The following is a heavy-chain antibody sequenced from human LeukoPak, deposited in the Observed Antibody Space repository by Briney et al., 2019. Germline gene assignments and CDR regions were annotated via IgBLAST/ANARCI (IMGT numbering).Heavy chain of an antibody. Sequence: GGSLRLSCAASGFTFSSYSMNWVRQAPGKGLEWVSSISSRSSYIYYADSVKGRFTISRDDAKNSLNLQMNSLRTEDTAVYYCARVLAAAGTLHFDHWGQGVLVSVSS. J-gene: IGHJ4*02. CDR2: ISSRSSYI. D-gene: IGHD6-13*01. V-gene: IGHV3-21*01. CDR1: GFTFSSYS. CDR3: ARVLAAAGTLHFDH.